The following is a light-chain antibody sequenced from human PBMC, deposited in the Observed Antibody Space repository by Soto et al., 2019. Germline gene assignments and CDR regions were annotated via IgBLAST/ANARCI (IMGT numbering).Light chain of an antibody. Sequence: GDRVTITCQASRDISRDLNWYQQKPGKAPNLLIYDASNLETGVPSRFSGSGAGTHYTFTISRLQHEDIGTYYCQQSDKFPLTFGGGTKVEL. CDR1: RDISRD. V-gene: IGKV1-33*01. CDR2: DAS. CDR3: QQSDKFPLT. J-gene: IGKJ4*01.